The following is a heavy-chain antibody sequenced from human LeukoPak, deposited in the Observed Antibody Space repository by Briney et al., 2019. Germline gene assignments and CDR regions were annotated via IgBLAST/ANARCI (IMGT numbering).Heavy chain of an antibody. Sequence: SETLSLTCTVSSGSISPNYWAWIRQSPGKGLEWIGYIHYSGSANYNPSLQSRVTISRDASRKQFSLRLRAVTAADTAVYYCARGVTPATSHLPLLDYWGQGTLVAVSS. CDR1: SGSISPNY. V-gene: IGHV4-59*01. J-gene: IGHJ4*02. CDR3: ARGVTPATSHLPLLDY. D-gene: IGHD2-2*01. CDR2: IHYSGSA.